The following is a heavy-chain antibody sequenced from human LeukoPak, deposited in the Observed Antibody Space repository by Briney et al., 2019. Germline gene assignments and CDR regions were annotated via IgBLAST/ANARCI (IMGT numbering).Heavy chain of an antibody. CDR1: GCTFDDYA. V-gene: IGHV3-9*01. CDR3: ARVGNSGYDREFYYSYGMDV. CDR2: ISWNSGSI. J-gene: IGHJ6*02. D-gene: IGHD5-12*01. Sequence: GGALRLSCAASGCTFDDYAMHWVRQAPGKGLEGVSGISWNSGSIGYVDSVKGRFTISRDNAKNSLYLQLNSLRVEDTAVYYCARVGNSGYDREFYYSYGMDVWGQGTTVTVSS.